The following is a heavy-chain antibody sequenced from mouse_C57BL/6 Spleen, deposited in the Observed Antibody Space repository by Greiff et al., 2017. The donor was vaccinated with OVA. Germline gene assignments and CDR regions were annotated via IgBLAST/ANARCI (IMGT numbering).Heavy chain of an antibody. J-gene: IGHJ2*01. CDR2: INPNNGGT. Sequence: VQLQQSGPELVKPGASVKISCKASGYTFTDYYMNWVKQSHGKSLEWIGDINPNNGGTSYNQKFKGKATLTVDKSSSTAYMELSSLTSEDSAFYYCARPDYWGQGTTLTVSS. V-gene: IGHV1-26*01. CDR1: GYTFTDYY. CDR3: ARPDY.